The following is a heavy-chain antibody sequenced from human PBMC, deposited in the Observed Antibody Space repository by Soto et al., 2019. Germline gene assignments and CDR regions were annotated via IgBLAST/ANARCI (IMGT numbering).Heavy chain of an antibody. V-gene: IGHV3-74*01. J-gene: IGHJ6*02. D-gene: IGHD6-13*01. CDR3: ASGRPGVSSHCQSCYGVDV. CDR2: INSDGSST. CDR1: GFTFSNYR. Sequence: GSLRLSCAASGFTFSNYRMHWVRQVPGKGLVWVSHINSDGSSTSYADSVKGRFTISRDNAKNTLYLQMNSLRGEDTAVYYCASGRPGVSSHCQSCYGVDVWGRGTTVTVSS.